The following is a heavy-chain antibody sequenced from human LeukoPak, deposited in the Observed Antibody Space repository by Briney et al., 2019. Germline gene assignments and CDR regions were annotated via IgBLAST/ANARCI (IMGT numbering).Heavy chain of an antibody. V-gene: IGHV4-30-2*01. CDR1: SGSISSGGYY. D-gene: IGHD3-22*01. CDR2: IYHSGST. J-gene: IGHJ4*02. CDR3: AREASDGDYYGSSGYSHYFDY. Sequence: PSQTLSLTCTVSSGSISSGGYYWSWIRQPPGKGLEWIGYIYHSGSTYYNPSLKSRVTISVDRSKNQFSLKLSSVTAADTAVYYCAREASDGDYYGSSGYSHYFDYWGQGTLVTVPS.